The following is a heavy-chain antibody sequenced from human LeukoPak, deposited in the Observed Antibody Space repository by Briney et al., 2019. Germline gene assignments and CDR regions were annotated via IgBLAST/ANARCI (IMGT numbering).Heavy chain of an antibody. Sequence: SVKVSCKASGGTFSSYAISWVRQAPGQGLEWMGRIIPIFGIANYAQKFQGRVTITADKSTSTAYMELSSLRSEDTAVYYCARAYSPDGDYWFDPWGQGTLVTVSS. J-gene: IGHJ5*02. V-gene: IGHV1-69*04. CDR3: ARAYSPDGDYWFDP. CDR2: IIPIFGIA. D-gene: IGHD4-17*01. CDR1: GGTFSSYA.